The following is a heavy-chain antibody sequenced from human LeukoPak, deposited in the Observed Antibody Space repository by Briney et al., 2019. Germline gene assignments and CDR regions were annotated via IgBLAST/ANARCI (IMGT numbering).Heavy chain of an antibody. CDR2: MNPNSGNT. V-gene: IGHV1-8*01. CDR1: GYTFTSYD. J-gene: IGHJ6*02. D-gene: IGHD2-2*01. CDR3: ARTDIVVVPAPGAYGMDV. Sequence: ASVKVSCKASGYTFTSYDINWVRQATGQGLEWMGWMNPNSGNTGYAQKFQGRVTITADESTSTAYMELSSLRSEDTAVYYCARTDIVVVPAPGAYGMDVWGQGTTVTVSS.